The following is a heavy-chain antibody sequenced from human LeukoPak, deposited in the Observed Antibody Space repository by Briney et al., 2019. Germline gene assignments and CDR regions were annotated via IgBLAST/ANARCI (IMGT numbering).Heavy chain of an antibody. J-gene: IGHJ3*02. D-gene: IGHD3-16*01. CDR2: IIPIFGTA. CDR3: ARGDVSDAFDI. V-gene: IGHV1-69*01. Sequence: SVKVTCKASGGTFSSYAISWVRQAPGQGLEWMGGIIPIFGTANYAQKFQGRVTITADESSSTAYMELSSLRSEDTAVYYCARGDVSDAFDIWGQGTMVTVSS. CDR1: GGTFSSYA.